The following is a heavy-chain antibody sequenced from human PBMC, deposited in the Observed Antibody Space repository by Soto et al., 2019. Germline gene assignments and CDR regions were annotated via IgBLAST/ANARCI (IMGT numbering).Heavy chain of an antibody. CDR1: GGSISSSSYY. CDR2: IYYSGST. V-gene: IGHV4-39*01. CDR3: ARQFLYGWNLYYFDY. J-gene: IGHJ4*02. Sequence: QLQLQESGPGLVKPSETLSLTCTVSGGSISSSSYYWGWIRQPPGKGLEWIGSIYYSGSTYYNPSLKSRVTISVDTSKNQFSLKLSSVTAADTAVYYCARQFLYGWNLYYFDYWGQGTLVTVSS. D-gene: IGHD1-1*01.